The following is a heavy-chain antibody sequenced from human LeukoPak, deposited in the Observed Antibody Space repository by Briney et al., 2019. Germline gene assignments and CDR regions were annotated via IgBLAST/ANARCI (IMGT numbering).Heavy chain of an antibody. J-gene: IGHJ4*02. V-gene: IGHV1-24*01. CDR1: GYTLTELS. D-gene: IGHD2/OR15-2a*01. CDR3: ARDVLSEYYFDY. CDR2: FDPKDGDT. Sequence: ASVKVSCKVSGYTLTELSVHWVRQAPGKGLEWMGNFDPKDGDTIYAQRFQGRVTMTEDTSTHTAYMELRSLRSDDTAVYYCARDVLSEYYFDYWGQGTLVTVSS.